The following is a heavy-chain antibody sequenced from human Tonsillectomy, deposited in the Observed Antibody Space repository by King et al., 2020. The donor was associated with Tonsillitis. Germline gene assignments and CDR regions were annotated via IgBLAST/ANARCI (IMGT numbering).Heavy chain of an antibody. V-gene: IGHV4-30-2*01. J-gene: IGHJ6*03. CDR1: GGSISSGGYS. Sequence: QLQESGSGLVKPSQTLSLTCAVSGGSISSGGYSWSWIRQPPGKGLEWIGYIYYSGSTYYNPSLKSRVTISVDRSKNQFSLKLSSVTAADTAVYYCARILWFGDRGLGMDVWGKGTTVTVSS. D-gene: IGHD3-10*01. CDR2: IYYSGST. CDR3: ARILWFGDRGLGMDV.